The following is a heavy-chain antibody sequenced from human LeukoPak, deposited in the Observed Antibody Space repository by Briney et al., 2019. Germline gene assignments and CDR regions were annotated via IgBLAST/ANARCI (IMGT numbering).Heavy chain of an antibody. V-gene: IGHV4-39*07. J-gene: IGHJ4*02. D-gene: IGHD3-22*01. CDR2: IFYTGST. CDR3: ARDEYYYDSSGSYYFDY. CDR1: GGSIVNNNYY. Sequence: SETLSLTCTVSGGSIVNNNYYWGWIRQPPGKGLEWIATIFYTGSTYYNPSLKGRVTMSVDTSKNQFSLKLSSVTAADTAVYYCARDEYYYDSSGSYYFDYWGQGTLVTVSS.